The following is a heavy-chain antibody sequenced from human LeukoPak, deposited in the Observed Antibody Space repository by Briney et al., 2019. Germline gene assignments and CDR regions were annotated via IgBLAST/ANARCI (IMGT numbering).Heavy chain of an antibody. CDR2: IGTAGDT. V-gene: IGHV3-13*01. CDR1: GFTFSSYA. CDR3: ARSVMFGMDV. J-gene: IGHJ6*02. Sequence: PGGSLRLSCAASGFTFSSYAMHWVRQAPGKGLEWVSAIGTAGDTYYPGSVKGRFTISRENAKNSLYLQMNSLRAGDTAVYYCARSVMFGMDVWGQGTTVTVSS. D-gene: IGHD2-8*01.